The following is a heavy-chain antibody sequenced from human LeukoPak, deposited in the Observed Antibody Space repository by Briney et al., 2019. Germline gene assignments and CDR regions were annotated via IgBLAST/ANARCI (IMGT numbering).Heavy chain of an antibody. CDR3: ARAVGDYYYMDV. CDR1: GGSISSGDYY. J-gene: IGHJ6*03. Sequence: SQTLSLTCTVSGGSISSGDYYWSWIRQPPGKGLEWIGYIYYSGSTYYNPSLKSRVTISVDTSKNQFSLKLSSVTAADTAVYYCARAVGDYYYMDVWGKGTTVTVSS. CDR2: IYYSGST. D-gene: IGHD2-8*02. V-gene: IGHV4-30-4*08.